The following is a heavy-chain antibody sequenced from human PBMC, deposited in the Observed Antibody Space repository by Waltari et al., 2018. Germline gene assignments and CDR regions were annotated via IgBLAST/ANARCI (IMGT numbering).Heavy chain of an antibody. CDR3: ATVLTTVPTYWFDP. CDR2: VDPADSET. J-gene: IGHJ5*02. CDR1: GYTFTDYY. D-gene: IGHD4-4*01. Sequence: EVQLVQSGAEVKKPGATVKISCKASGYTFTDYYIHWVQQAPGKGIEWMGRVDPADSETRYAEKFQGRVTITADTSTDTAYMELSSLRSEDTAVYYCATVLTTVPTYWFDPWGQGTLVTVSS. V-gene: IGHV1-69-2*01.